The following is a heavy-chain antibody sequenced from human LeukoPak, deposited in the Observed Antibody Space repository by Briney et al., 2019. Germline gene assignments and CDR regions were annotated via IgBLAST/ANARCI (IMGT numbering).Heavy chain of an antibody. D-gene: IGHD5-12*01. V-gene: IGHV3-13*04. CDR1: GLTFSTYD. CDR2: IGKGGDA. J-gene: IGHJ3*01. Sequence: WGSLSLSCAASGLTFSTYDMHWVRQATGEGLEWVSGIGKGGDAYYIGSVKGRFTISRENAKNSLYLQMNSLRSGDTAVYYCARGGYSGFDVWGQGTLDPVSS. CDR3: ARGGYSGFDV.